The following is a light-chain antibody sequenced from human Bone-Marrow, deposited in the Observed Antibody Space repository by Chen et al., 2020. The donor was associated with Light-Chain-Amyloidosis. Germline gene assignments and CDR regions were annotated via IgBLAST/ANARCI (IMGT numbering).Light chain of an antibody. Sequence: DILITQTPLSMSVTPAQPASISCKSSQTLLHKNGKTYLYWYVQKAGQPPHLLMYEVSNRFSGVPLRFSGSGSGTDFTLEISRVEAEDAGIYFCMQSKHLPYTFGPGTRLEIK. CDR3: MQSKHLPYT. CDR1: QTLLHKNGKTY. CDR2: EVS. V-gene: IGKV2D-29*01. J-gene: IGKJ2*01.